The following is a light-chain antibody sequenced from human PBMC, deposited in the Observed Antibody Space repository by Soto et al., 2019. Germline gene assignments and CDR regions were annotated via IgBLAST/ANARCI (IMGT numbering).Light chain of an antibody. J-gene: IGKJ1*01. CDR3: QQYNNWPGT. Sequence: EIVLTQSPGTLSVSPGERATLSCRASQSVSSKLAWYQQKPGQAPRLLFYGASTGANGIPARLSGSVSETEFTLSISSLQSEDFAVYYCQQYNNWPGTFGQGTKVEIK. V-gene: IGKV3-15*01. CDR2: GAS. CDR1: QSVSSK.